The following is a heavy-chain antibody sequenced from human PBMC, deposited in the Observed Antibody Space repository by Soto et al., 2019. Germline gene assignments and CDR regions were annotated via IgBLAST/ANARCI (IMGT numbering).Heavy chain of an antibody. CDR1: GGSISSSSYY. D-gene: IGHD6-19*01. CDR3: ARRIFGAVAGIGWFDP. Sequence: QLQLQESGPGLVKPSETLSLTCTVSGGSISSSSYYWGWIRQPPGKGLEWIGSIYYSGSTYYNPSLKSRVTISVDTSKNQFSLKLSSVTAADTAVYYCARRIFGAVAGIGWFDPWGQGTLVTVSS. V-gene: IGHV4-39*01. J-gene: IGHJ5*02. CDR2: IYYSGST.